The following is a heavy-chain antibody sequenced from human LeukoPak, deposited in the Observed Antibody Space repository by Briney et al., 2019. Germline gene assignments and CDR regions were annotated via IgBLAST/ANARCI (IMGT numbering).Heavy chain of an antibody. J-gene: IGHJ4*02. V-gene: IGHV3-30*02. Sequence: GGSLRLSCAASGFTFSSYGMHWVRQAPGKGLEWVTFVRSDGSDKYYADSVKGRFTFSRDNSKNTVYLQMNSLRSEDTAVYYCVRDRDWAFDYWGQGSLVTVSS. CDR1: GFTFSSYG. CDR2: VRSDGSDK. D-gene: IGHD2-21*02. CDR3: VRDRDWAFDY.